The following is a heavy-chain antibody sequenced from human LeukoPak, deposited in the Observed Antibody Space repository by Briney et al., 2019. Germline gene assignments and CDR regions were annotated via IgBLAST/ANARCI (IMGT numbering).Heavy chain of an antibody. CDR2: INAGNGNT. CDR1: GYTCTSYA. J-gene: IGHJ5*02. Sequence: ASVKVCCNSSGYTCTSYAMHWARQAPGQRLELMGWINAGNGNTKYSQKFQGRVTITRDTSASTAYMELSSLRSEDTAVYYCARDLSYGQGWFDPWGQGTLVTVSS. V-gene: IGHV1-3*01. D-gene: IGHD2-8*01. CDR3: ARDLSYGQGWFDP.